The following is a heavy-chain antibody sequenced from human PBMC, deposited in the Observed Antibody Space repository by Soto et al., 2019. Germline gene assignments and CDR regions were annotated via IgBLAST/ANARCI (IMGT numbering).Heavy chain of an antibody. J-gene: IGHJ4*02. CDR1: GFTFSSYE. CDR2: ISSSGSTI. D-gene: IGHD2-15*01. Sequence: PGGSLRLSCAASGFTFSSYEMNWVRQAPGKGLEWVSYISSSGSTIYYADSVKGRFTISRDNAKNSLYLQMNSLRAEDTAVYYCAREGDRMVAAMSYWGQGTLVTVSS. CDR3: AREGDRMVAAMSY. V-gene: IGHV3-48*03.